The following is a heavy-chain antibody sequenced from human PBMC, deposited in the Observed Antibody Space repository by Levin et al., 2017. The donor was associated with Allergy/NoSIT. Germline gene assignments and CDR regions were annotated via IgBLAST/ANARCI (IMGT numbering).Heavy chain of an antibody. Sequence: SGPTLVKPTQTLTLTCTFSGFSLSTSGVGVGWIRQPPGKALEWLALIYWDDDKRYSPSLKSKFTITKDTSKNQVVLTMTNMDPVDTATYYCAHSWDIAAPFDYWGQGTLVTVSS. J-gene: IGHJ4*02. CDR2: IYWDDDK. CDR1: GFSLSTSGVG. V-gene: IGHV2-5*02. D-gene: IGHD6-13*01. CDR3: AHSWDIAAPFDY.